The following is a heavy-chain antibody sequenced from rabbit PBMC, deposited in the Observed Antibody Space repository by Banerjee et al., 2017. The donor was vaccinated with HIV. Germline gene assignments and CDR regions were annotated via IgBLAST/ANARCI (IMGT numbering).Heavy chain of an antibody. V-gene: IGHV1S45*01. CDR2: IYTGNDAT. Sequence: QEQLVESGGGLVQPEGSLTLTCTASGFSLSSYDMGWVRQAPGKGLEWIGCIYTGNDATYYASWAKGRFTISKTSSTTVTLQMTTLTAADMATYFCARDLVDYGGYGFYLWGQGTLVTVS. D-gene: IGHD2-1*01. J-gene: IGHJ4*01. CDR1: GFSLSSYD. CDR3: ARDLVDYGGYGFYL.